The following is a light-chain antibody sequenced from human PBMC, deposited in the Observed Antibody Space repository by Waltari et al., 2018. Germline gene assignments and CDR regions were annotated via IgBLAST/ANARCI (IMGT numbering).Light chain of an antibody. CDR3: SSWEDSLNGPA. V-gene: IGLV1-44*01. Sequence: QSVLTQPPSASGTPGQRVTISCSGSRSNIGNNSVNWYQQLPRTAPKLLMYNTNQRPSGIRDRCSGSRPGTSASLAISGLQSEDEGDYYCSSWEDSLNGPAFGGGTKVTVL. CDR2: NTN. CDR1: RSNIGNNS. J-gene: IGLJ3*02.